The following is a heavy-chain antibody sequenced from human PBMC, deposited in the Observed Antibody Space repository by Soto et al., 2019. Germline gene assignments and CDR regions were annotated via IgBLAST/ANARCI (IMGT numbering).Heavy chain of an antibody. Sequence: PGGSLRLSCAAAGFTFSSCSVTCVRQAPGRGLEWVSAISGSGSPTYYADSVKGRFTISRDNSKNTLYLQMNSLRADDTAVYYCARDMSGGTYNYYYGMDVWGQGTTVTVSS. V-gene: IGHV3-23*01. J-gene: IGHJ6*02. CDR1: GFTFSSCS. CDR3: ARDMSGGTYNYYYGMDV. D-gene: IGHD1-26*01. CDR2: ISGSGSPT.